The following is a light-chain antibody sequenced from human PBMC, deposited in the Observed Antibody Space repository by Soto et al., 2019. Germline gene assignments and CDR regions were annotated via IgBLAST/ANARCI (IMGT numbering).Light chain of an antibody. CDR2: GAT. CDR3: QQYGTPRSVT. J-gene: IGKJ5*01. CDR1: QCVDSNY. Sequence: EIVFTQSPGTLSLSPGEEATLSCRAIQCVDSNYLAWYQQKAGQTPRLIIYGATGRADGSPHRFSGSGFGTDFTLTISKVEPEDFAVYYCQQYGTPRSVTFGQGTRLEIK. V-gene: IGKV3-20*01.